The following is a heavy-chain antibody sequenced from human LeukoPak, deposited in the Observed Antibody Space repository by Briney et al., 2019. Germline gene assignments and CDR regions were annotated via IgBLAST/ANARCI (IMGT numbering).Heavy chain of an antibody. CDR2: IKQDGSEK. CDR3: ASDPTTRSLDY. V-gene: IGHV3-7*01. CDR1: GFTFSRYW. D-gene: IGHD2-15*01. J-gene: IGHJ4*02. Sequence: PGGSLRLSCAASGFTFSRYWMSWVRQAPGKGLEWVANIKQDGSEKYYVDSVKGRFTISRDNAKNSLYLQMNSLRAEDTAVYYCASDPTTRSLDYWGLGTLVTVSS.